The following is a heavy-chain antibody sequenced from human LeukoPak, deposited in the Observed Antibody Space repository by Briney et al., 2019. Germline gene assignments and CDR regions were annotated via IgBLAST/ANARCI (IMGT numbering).Heavy chain of an antibody. J-gene: IGHJ4*02. CDR2: IIPILGIA. D-gene: IGHD5-24*01. Sequence: SVKVSCKASGGTFSSYAISWVRQAPGQGLEWMGRIIPILGIANYAQKFQGRVTITADKSASTAYMELSSLRSEDTAVYYCARFGMATTTRGFDYWGQGTLVTVSS. V-gene: IGHV1-69*04. CDR1: GGTFSSYA. CDR3: ARFGMATTTRGFDY.